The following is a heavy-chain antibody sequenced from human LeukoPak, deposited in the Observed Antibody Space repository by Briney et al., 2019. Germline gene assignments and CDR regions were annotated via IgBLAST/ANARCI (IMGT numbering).Heavy chain of an antibody. D-gene: IGHD6-13*01. V-gene: IGHV4-39*01. CDR2: IYYSGGT. Sequence: SETLSLTCTVSGGSISSSSYYWGWIRQPPGKGLEWIGSIYYSGGTYYNPSLKSRVTISVDTSKNQFSLKLSSVTAADTAMYYCARQEQQLGFDYWGQGTLVAVSS. CDR1: GGSISSSSYY. J-gene: IGHJ4*02. CDR3: ARQEQQLGFDY.